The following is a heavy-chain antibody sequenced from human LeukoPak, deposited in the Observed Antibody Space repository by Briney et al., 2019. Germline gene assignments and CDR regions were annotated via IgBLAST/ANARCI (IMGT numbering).Heavy chain of an antibody. CDR1: GGSISTYI. CDR3: ARGMAVGYDYNWFDS. V-gene: IGHV4-4*07. D-gene: IGHD5-12*01. Sequence: PSETLSLTCTVSGGSISTYIRSWIRQTAGKGLEWIGRISDSGSTRYNPSLKSRLTMSVDTSKNQFSLKLDSVTAADTAVYFCARGMAVGYDYNWFDSWGLGTLVTVSS. CDR2: ISDSGST. J-gene: IGHJ5*01.